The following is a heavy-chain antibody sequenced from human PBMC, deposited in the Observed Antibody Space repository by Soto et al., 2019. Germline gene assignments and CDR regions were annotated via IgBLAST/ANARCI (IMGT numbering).Heavy chain of an antibody. Sequence: GSLRLSCAASGFTFSNFAIHWVRQAPGKGLEWVAIISYDGSDKYYADSVKGRFTISRDNSKNTLYLQMNSLRPEDTAVYFCARDMTAVTIYGMDVWGQGTTVTSP. J-gene: IGHJ6*02. V-gene: IGHV3-30*01. CDR2: ISYDGSDK. CDR3: ARDMTAVTIYGMDV. CDR1: GFTFSNFA. D-gene: IGHD4-17*01.